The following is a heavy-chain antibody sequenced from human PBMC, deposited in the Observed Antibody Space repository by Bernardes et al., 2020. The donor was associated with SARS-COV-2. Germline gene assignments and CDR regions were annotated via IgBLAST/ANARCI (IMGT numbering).Heavy chain of an antibody. CDR1: GGTFSSYA. CDR2: IIPIFGTA. V-gene: IGHV1-69*13. CDR3: ARSGYSSGWTLYYGMDV. J-gene: IGHJ6*02. D-gene: IGHD6-19*01. Sequence: SVKVSCKASGGTFSSYAISWVRQAPGQGLEWMGTIIPIFGTANYAQKFQGRVSITADESTSTAYMELSSLRSEDTAVYYCARSGYSSGWTLYYGMDVWGQGTTVTVSS.